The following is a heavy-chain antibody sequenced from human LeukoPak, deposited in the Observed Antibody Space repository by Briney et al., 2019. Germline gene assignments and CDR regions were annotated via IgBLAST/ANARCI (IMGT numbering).Heavy chain of an antibody. V-gene: IGHV3-30*04. CDR2: ISYDGSNK. Sequence: GGSLRLSCAASGFTFSSYAMHWVRQAPGNGLEWVAVISYDGSNKYYADSVKGRFTISRDNSKNTLYLQMNSLRAEDTAVYYCARTSSSWYGGFDYWGQGTLVTVSS. CDR1: GFTFSSYA. CDR3: ARTSSSWYGGFDY. D-gene: IGHD6-13*01. J-gene: IGHJ4*02.